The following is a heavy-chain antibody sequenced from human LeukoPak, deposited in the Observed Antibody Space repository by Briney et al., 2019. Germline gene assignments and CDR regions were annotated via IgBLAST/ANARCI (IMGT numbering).Heavy chain of an antibody. D-gene: IGHD3-10*01. J-gene: IGHJ6*02. V-gene: IGHV1-8*02. CDR1: GGTFSSYA. Sequence: ASVKVSCKASGGTFSSYAISWVRQATGQGLEWMGWMNPNSGNTGYAQKFQGRVTMTRNTSISTAYMELSSLRSEDTAVYYCARGPRGYGSGSYPSPGYYGMDVWGQGTTVTVSS. CDR3: ARGPRGYGSGSYPSPGYYGMDV. CDR2: MNPNSGNT.